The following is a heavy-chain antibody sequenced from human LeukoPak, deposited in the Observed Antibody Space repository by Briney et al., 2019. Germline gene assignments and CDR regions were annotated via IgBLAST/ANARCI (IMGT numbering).Heavy chain of an antibody. V-gene: IGHV3-48*01. Sequence: PGGSLRLSCAASGFTFSSYSMNWVRQAPGKGLEWLAYISSSSSTIYSADSVKGRFTISRDNAKDSLYLQMNSLRAEDTAVYYCARGQSSGSYYVRGYFDYWGQGTLVTVSS. D-gene: IGHD1-26*01. CDR2: ISSSSSTI. CDR1: GFTFSSYS. J-gene: IGHJ4*02. CDR3: ARGQSSGSYYVRGYFDY.